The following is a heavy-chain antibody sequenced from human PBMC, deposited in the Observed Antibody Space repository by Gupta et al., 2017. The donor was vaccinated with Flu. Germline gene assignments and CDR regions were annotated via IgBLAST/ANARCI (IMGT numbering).Heavy chain of an antibody. V-gene: IGHV3-30*18. CDR1: GFICGSYD. J-gene: IGHJ6*02. CDR2: ISYDGSKT. CDR3: AKPNDSGRFLEWLHEYYGMDV. Sequence: QVQLVESGGGVVQPGRSLRLSCAASGFICGSYDMYWVRQAPGKGLEWVAVISYDGSKTYYGDSVKGRFSTSRDSSKNTMYLQMNSLRAEDTAVYYCAKPNDSGRFLEWLHEYYGMDVWGQGTTVTVSS. D-gene: IGHD3-3*01.